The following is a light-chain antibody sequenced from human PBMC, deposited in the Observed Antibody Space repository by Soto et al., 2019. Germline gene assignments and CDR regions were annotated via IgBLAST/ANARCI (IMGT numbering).Light chain of an antibody. CDR2: GAS. J-gene: IGKJ4*01. CDR1: QDISSY. Sequence: DIQMTQSPSSLSASVGERVTITCQASQDISSYLNWYQQKPGKAPQLLIYGASNFETGVPPRFSGSGSGTDFTFTISSLQPEDIATYYCQQYDNLPRLTFGGGTKVEIK. CDR3: QQYDNLPRLT. V-gene: IGKV1-33*01.